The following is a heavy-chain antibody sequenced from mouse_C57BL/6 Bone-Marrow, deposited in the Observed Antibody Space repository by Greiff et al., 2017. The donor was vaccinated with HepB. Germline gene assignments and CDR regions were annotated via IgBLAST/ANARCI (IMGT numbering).Heavy chain of an antibody. CDR1: GYAFSSSW. D-gene: IGHD1-1*01. Sequence: VKLMESGPELVKPGASVKISCKASGYAFSSSWMNWVKQRPGKGLEWIGRIYPGDGDTNYNGKFKGKATLTADKSSSTAYMQLSSLTSEDSAVYFCARGGYYGGFAYWGQGTLVTVSA. V-gene: IGHV1-82*01. CDR3: ARGGYYGGFAY. CDR2: IYPGDGDT. J-gene: IGHJ3*01.